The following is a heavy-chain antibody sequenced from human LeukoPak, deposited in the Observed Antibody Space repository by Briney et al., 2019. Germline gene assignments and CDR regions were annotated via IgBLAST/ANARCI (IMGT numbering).Heavy chain of an antibody. D-gene: IGHD3-10*01. CDR3: AKDRDDGSGTDYFDY. Sequence: GGFLRLSCAASGFTFSSYAMSWVRQAPGEGLEWVSAISGSGGSTYYADSVKGRFTISRDNSKNTLYLQMNSLRAEDTAVYYCAKDRDDGSGTDYFDYWGQGTLVTVSS. J-gene: IGHJ4*02. CDR2: ISGSGGST. CDR1: GFTFSSYA. V-gene: IGHV3-23*01.